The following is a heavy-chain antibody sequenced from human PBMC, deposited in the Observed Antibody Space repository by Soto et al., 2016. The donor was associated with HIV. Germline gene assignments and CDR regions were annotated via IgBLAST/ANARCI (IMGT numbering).Heavy chain of an antibody. CDR1: GYTFSDYY. Sequence: QVQLVQSGAEVKKPGASVKVSCKASGYTFSDYYIHWVRQAPGQGLEWMGWINPNRGATSYAQKFQDRVTMTRDTSISTAFMELSRVRSDDTAVYYCARVHITMVGGIDYWGQGTLVTVSS. CDR3: ARVHITMVGGIDY. CDR2: INPNRGAT. V-gene: IGHV1-2*02. D-gene: IGHD3-10*01. J-gene: IGHJ4*02.